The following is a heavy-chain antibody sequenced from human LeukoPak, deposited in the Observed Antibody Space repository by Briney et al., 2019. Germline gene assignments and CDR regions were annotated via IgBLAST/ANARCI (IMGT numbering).Heavy chain of an antibody. CDR3: ARSTRRQNDAFDI. V-gene: IGHV3-21*01. CDR1: GFTLSSYS. Sequence: PGGSLRLSCAASGFTLSSYSVNWVRQAPGKGLEWVSSISERSSYIYYADSMKGRFTISRDNAKNSLYLQMNSLRAEDTAVYYCARSTRRQNDAFDIWGQGTVVTVSS. CDR2: ISERSSYI. J-gene: IGHJ3*02.